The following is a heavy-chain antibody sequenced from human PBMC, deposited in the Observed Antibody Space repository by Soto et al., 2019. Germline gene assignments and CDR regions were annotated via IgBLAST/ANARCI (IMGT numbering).Heavy chain of an antibody. CDR3: ARRADWFDP. CDR2: IYYSGST. V-gene: IGHV4-59*01. Sequence: SETLSLTCTVSGGSISSYYWSWIRQPPGKGLEWIGYIYYSGSTNYNPSLKSRVTISVDTSKNQFSLKLSSVTAADTAVYYCARRADWFDPWGQGTLVTVSS. J-gene: IGHJ5*02. CDR1: GGSISSYY.